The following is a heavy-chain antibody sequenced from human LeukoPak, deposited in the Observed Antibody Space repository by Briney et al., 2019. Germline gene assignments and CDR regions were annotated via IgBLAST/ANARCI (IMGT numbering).Heavy chain of an antibody. CDR3: ASWLGDYAGRHPNYCSSARCSPFDS. CDR2: ISASGGYT. V-gene: IGHV3-23*01. D-gene: IGHD2-2*01. J-gene: IGHJ4*02. CDR1: GFSFNSYG. Sequence: GGSLRLSCAASGFSFNSYGMTWIRQAPGKGPEWVSTISASGGYTYYADSVKGRFTISRDNSRNTLYVKMNSLRVEDTALYYCASWLGDYAGRHPNYCSSARCSPFDSWGQGTLVTVSS.